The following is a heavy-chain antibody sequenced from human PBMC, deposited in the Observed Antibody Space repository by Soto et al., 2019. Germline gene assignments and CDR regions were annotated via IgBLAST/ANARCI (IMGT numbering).Heavy chain of an antibody. CDR2: ISYDGSNK. V-gene: IGHV3-30-3*01. J-gene: IGHJ6*02. CDR1: GFTFSSYA. Sequence: GGSLRLSCAASGFTFSSYAMHWVRQAPGKGLEWVAVISYDGSNKYYADSVKGRFTISRDNSKNTLYLQMNSLRAEDTAVYYCARDIGRGYSYGRTYYYYYGMDVWGQGTTVTVSS. CDR3: ARDIGRGYSYGRTYYYYYGMDV. D-gene: IGHD5-18*01.